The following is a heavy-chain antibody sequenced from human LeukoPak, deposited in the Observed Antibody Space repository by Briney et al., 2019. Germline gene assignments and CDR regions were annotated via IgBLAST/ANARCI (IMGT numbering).Heavy chain of an antibody. CDR2: FSSSGSTI. J-gene: IGHJ6*02. CDR3: ASGSNYDFWSGYPPGYGMDV. V-gene: IGHV3-48*03. CDR1: GFTFSSYE. D-gene: IGHD3-3*01. Sequence: GGSLRLSCAASGFTFSSYEMNWVRQAPGKGLEWVSYFSSSGSTIYYADSVKGRFTISRDNAKNSLYLQMNSLRAEDTAVYYCASGSNYDFWSGYPPGYGMDVWGQGTTVTVSS.